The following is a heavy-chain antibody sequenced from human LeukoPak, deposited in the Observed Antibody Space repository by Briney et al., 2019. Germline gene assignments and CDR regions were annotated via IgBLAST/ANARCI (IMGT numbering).Heavy chain of an antibody. J-gene: IGHJ6*02. Sequence: SETLSLTCTVSGGSISGNYWTWTRQPPGKGLEWIGQIHYRGKADYNPSLRSRIIISVDTSKNQMFLRLSSVTAADTAVYYCARFGIYYDMDVWGQGTKVTVSS. V-gene: IGHV4-59*01. CDR2: IHYRGKA. CDR1: GGSISGNY. CDR3: ARFGIYYDMDV. D-gene: IGHD3-16*01.